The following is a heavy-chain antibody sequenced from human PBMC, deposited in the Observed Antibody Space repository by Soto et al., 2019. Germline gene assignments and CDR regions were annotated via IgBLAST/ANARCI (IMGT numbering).Heavy chain of an antibody. D-gene: IGHD5-12*01. V-gene: IGHV4-31*03. CDR1: GGSISSGGNY. CDR3: ASWAGGYSGYVDY. CDR2: IYYSGSA. Sequence: PSETLSLTCTVSGGSISSGGNYWSWIRQHPGKGLEWIGFIYYSGSAYNNPSLKSRVTISVDTSKNQFSLKLSSVTAADTAVYYCASWAGGYSGYVDYWGQGTLVTVSS. J-gene: IGHJ4*02.